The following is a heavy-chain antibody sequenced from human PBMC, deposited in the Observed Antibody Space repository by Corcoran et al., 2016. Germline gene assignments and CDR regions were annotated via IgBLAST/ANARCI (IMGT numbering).Heavy chain of an antibody. CDR3: ARGPLVVVAAINYYYGMDV. Sequence: QVHLQQWGAGLLKPSETLSLTCAVYGGSFSGYSWSWIRQPPGAGLEWIGEINHSGSTNYNPSLKSRVTISVDTSKNQFSLRLSSLTAADTAVYYCARGPLVVVAAINYYYGMDVWGQGTTVTVSS. CDR2: INHSGST. D-gene: IGHD2-15*01. V-gene: IGHV4-34*01. J-gene: IGHJ6*02. CDR1: GGSFSGYS.